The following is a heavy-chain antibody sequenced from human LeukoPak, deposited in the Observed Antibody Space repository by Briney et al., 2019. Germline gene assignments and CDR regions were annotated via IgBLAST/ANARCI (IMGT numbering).Heavy chain of an antibody. J-gene: IGHJ4*02. D-gene: IGHD5-24*01. CDR1: GYTFTSYG. CDR2: ISAYNGNT. Sequence: GASVKVSCKASGYTFTSYGISWVRQAPGQGLEWMGWISAYNGNTNYAQKLQGRVTMTTDTSTSTAYMELRSLRSDDTAAYYCARDPRRDGYNRVFDYWGQGTLVTVSS. CDR3: ARDPRRDGYNRVFDY. V-gene: IGHV1-18*01.